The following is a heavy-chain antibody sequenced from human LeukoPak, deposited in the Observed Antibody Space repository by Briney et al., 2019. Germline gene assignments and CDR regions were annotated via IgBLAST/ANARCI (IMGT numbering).Heavy chain of an antibody. V-gene: IGHV4-4*07. CDR2: IYTSGST. Sequence: PSETLSLTCTVSGGSISSYYWSWIRQPAGKGLEWIGRIYTSGSTNYNPSLKSRVTMSVDTSKNQFSLKLSSVTAADTAVYYCARVIYYYDSDVSGDAFDIWGQGTMVTVSS. CDR3: ARVIYYYDSDVSGDAFDI. D-gene: IGHD3-22*01. CDR1: GGSISSYY. J-gene: IGHJ3*02.